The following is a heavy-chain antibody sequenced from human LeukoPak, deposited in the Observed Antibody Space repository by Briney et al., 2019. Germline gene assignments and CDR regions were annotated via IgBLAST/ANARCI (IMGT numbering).Heavy chain of an antibody. J-gene: IGHJ4*02. D-gene: IGHD2-2*01. CDR2: IHTGGGT. Sequence: SQTLSLTCTVSGGSGGSFSSGSSYWSWIRQPAGKGLEWIGRIHTGGGTKYNPSLKSRLTISRDTSKNQFSLKLTSVTAADTAVYYCARYCSSSSCYSDAFDYWGPGSLVTVSS. CDR3: ARYCSSSSCYSDAFDY. V-gene: IGHV4-61*02. CDR1: GGSGGSFSSGSSY.